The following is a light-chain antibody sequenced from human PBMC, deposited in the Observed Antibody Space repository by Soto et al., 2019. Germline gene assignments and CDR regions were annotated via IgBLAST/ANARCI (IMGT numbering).Light chain of an antibody. J-gene: IGLJ1*01. CDR2: EVT. CDR1: SSDVGGYNY. V-gene: IGLV2-14*01. Sequence: LTQPASVSGSPGQSITISCTGTSSDVGGYNYVSWYQLHPGKAPKLILYEVTNRPSGVSDRFSGSKSGNTASLTISGLQAEDEADYYCSSYTSSTAYVFGTGTKV. CDR3: SSYTSSTAYV.